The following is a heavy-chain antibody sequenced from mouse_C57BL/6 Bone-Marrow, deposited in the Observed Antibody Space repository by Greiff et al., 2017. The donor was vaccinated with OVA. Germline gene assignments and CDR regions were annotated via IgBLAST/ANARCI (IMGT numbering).Heavy chain of an antibody. CDR2: ISYDGSN. CDR3: AREGEVSTTVSATGYFDV. J-gene: IGHJ1*03. Sequence: ESGPGLVKPSQSLSLTCSVTGYSITSGYYWNWIRQFPGNKLEWMGYISYDGSNNYNPSLKNRISITRDTSKNQFFLKLNSVTTEDTATYYCAREGEVSTTVSATGYFDVWGTGTTVTVSS. CDR1: GYSITSGYY. D-gene: IGHD1-1*01. V-gene: IGHV3-6*01.